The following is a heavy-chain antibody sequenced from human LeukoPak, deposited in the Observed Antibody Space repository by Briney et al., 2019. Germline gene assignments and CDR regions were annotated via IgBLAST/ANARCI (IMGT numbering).Heavy chain of an antibody. CDR1: GGSTSSYY. V-gene: IGHV4-59*01. D-gene: IGHD2-21*01. Sequence: PSETLSLTCTVSGGSTSSYYWSWIRQPPGKGLEWIGYIYYSGSTNYNPSLKSRVTISVDTSKNQFSLKLSSVTAADTAVYYCARALPEPYCGGDCYYYAFDIWGQGTMVTVSS. CDR3: ARALPEPYCGGDCYYYAFDI. CDR2: IYYSGST. J-gene: IGHJ3*02.